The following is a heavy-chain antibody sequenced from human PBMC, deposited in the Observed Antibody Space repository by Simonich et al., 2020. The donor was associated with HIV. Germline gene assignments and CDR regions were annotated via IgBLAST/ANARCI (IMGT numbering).Heavy chain of an antibody. Sequence: EYGGGLVQPGGSLKLSCAASGFTFSASPMHWVRQASGKGLEWVGRIRSKANSYATEYAASVKGRFTISRDDSKNTAYLQMNSLKTEDTAVYYCAKESGDYYDSSGYYSAAEYFQHWGQGTPVTVSS. CDR1: GFTFSASP. CDR3: AKESGDYYDSSGYYSAAEYFQH. V-gene: IGHV3-73*02. CDR2: IRSKANSYAT. J-gene: IGHJ1*01. D-gene: IGHD3-22*01.